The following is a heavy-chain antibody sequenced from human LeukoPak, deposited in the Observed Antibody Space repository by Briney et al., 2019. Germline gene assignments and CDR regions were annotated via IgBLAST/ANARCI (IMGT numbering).Heavy chain of an antibody. D-gene: IGHD5-24*01. CDR2: VNPNSGGT. CDR1: GYTFTGYY. V-gene: IGHV1-2*02. CDR3: AREDREGYNSELLFDY. Sequence: GASVKVSCKASGYTFTGYYIHWVRQAPGQGLEWMGWVNPNSGGTNYAQKFQGRVTMTRDTSISTAYMELSRLISDDTAVYYCAREDREGYNSELLFDYWGQGTLVTVSS. J-gene: IGHJ4*02.